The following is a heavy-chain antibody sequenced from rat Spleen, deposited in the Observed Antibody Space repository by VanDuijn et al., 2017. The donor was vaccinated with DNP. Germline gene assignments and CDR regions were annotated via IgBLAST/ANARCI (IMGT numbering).Heavy chain of an antibody. D-gene: IGHD1-1*01. CDR1: GFAFSDYA. V-gene: IGHV5-17*01. J-gene: IGHJ3*01. CDR2: VFYDGSST. CDR3: ASLLLPNWFTY. Sequence: EVQLVESGGGLVQPGNSLKLSCAGSGFAFSDYAMAWVRQSPKKGLEWVTTVFYDGSSTYYRDSVRGRFTISRDNAKSTLYLQMDSLRSEETATYYCASLLLPNWFTYWGQGTLVTVSS.